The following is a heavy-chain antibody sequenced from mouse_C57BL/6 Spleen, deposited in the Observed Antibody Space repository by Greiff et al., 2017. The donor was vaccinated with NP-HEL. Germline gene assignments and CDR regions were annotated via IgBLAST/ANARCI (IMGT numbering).Heavy chain of an antibody. V-gene: IGHV1-15*01. Sequence: LQQSGAELVRPGASVTLSCKASGYTFTDYEMHWVKQTPVHGLEWIGAIDPETGGTAYNQKFKGKAILTADKSSSTAYMELRSLTSEDSAVYYCTRKTGRVAWFAYWGQGTLVTVSA. CDR2: IDPETGGT. J-gene: IGHJ3*01. D-gene: IGHD4-1*01. CDR3: TRKTGRVAWFAY. CDR1: GYTFTDYE.